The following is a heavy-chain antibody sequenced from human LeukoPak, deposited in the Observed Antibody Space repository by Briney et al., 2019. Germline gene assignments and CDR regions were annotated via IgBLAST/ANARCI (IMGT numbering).Heavy chain of an antibody. V-gene: IGHV4-4*07. CDR1: GGSISSYY. CDR2: IYTSGST. D-gene: IGHD6-19*01. Sequence: SEILSLTCTVSGGSISSYYWSWIRQPAGKGLEWIGRIYTSGSTNYNPSLKSRVTMSVDTSKNQFSLKLSSVTAADTAVYYCARDAPDIWLGGGYYFDYWGQGTLVTVSS. CDR3: ARDAPDIWLGGGYYFDY. J-gene: IGHJ4*02.